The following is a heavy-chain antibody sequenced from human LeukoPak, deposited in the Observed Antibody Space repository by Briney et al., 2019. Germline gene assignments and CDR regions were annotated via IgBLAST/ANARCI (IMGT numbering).Heavy chain of an antibody. CDR2: INHSGST. CDR1: GGSFSGYY. D-gene: IGHD5-18*01. V-gene: IGHV4-34*01. CDR3: ARSGYSYGYASFDY. J-gene: IGHJ4*02. Sequence: RTSETLSLTCAVYGGSFSGYYWSWIRQPPGKGLELIGEINHSGSTNYNPSLKSRVTISVDTSKNQFSLKLSSVTAADTAVYYCARSGYSYGYASFDYWGQGTLVTVSS.